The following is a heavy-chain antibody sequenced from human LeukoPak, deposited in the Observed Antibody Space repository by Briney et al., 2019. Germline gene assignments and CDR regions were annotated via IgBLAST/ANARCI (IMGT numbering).Heavy chain of an antibody. V-gene: IGHV1-18*01. CDR3: ARGSGYGGAFDI. CDR2: IHAYNGNT. D-gene: IGHD3-22*01. Sequence: ASVTVSCKASGYTFTSYGISWVRPAPGQGLAWMGWIHAYNGNTNYAQKLQGRVTMTTDTSTSTAYMEQRSLRSDDTAVYYCARGSGYGGAFDIWGQGTMVTVSS. J-gene: IGHJ3*02. CDR1: GYTFTSYG.